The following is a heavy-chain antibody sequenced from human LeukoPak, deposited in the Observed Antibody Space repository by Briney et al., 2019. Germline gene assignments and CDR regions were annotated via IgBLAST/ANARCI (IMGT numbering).Heavy chain of an antibody. CDR1: GFSFSNYW. D-gene: IGHD6-19*01. J-gene: IGHJ4*02. CDR3: AKDPPSSGYSSGWDYDRDDYYFDY. V-gene: IGHV3-7*01. Sequence: PGGSLRLSCAASGFSFSNYWMKWVRQDPGKGLEWVANINEDGSEKYYVDSVRGRFTISRDNAKNSLYLQMNSLRTEDTAIYYCAKDPPSSGYSSGWDYDRDDYYFDYWGQGTLVTVSS. CDR2: INEDGSEK.